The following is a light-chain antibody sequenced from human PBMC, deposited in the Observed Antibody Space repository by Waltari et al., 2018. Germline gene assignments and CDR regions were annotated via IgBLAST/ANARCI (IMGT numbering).Light chain of an antibody. Sequence: SYDLTQPPSVSVSPGQTARITCSGNALPRLYSYWYQQKPGQAPLLLIYKDTQRASGSPERFSGSSSGTTVTLTISGVQAEDEADYYCQSADTDFANHVLFGGGTQLTVL. CDR3: QSADTDFANHVL. CDR2: KDT. J-gene: IGLJ2*01. V-gene: IGLV3-25*03. CDR1: ALPRLY.